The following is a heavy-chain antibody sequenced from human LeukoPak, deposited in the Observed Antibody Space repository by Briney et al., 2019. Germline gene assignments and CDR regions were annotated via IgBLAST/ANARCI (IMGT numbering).Heavy chain of an antibody. J-gene: IGHJ6*03. V-gene: IGHV3-48*01. D-gene: IGHD3-9*01. CDR2: ISSTTSTV. CDR3: ARDGNFDWLLALSNYYYYYYMDV. Sequence: GGSLRLSCVASGFTFSSYSMNWVRQAPGKGLEWVSYISSTTSTVYYADSVQGRFTISRDNAKNSLYLQMNSLRAEDTAVYYCARDGNFDWLLALSNYYYYYYMDVWGKGTTVTVSS. CDR1: GFTFSSYS.